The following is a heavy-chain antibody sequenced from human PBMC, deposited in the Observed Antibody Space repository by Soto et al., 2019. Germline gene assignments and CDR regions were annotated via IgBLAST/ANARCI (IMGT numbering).Heavy chain of an antibody. CDR1: GDSVSSNRAA. J-gene: IGHJ4*02. CDR3: VRGIDSSFDY. Sequence: PSQTLSLTCAISGDSVSSNRAAWNWVRQSPSRAVELRGRTYYRCKCSNDYALSVNSRITIKPDKSKNQFPRQLNYVTPKDTAGYYCVRGIDSSFDYWGQGTLVTVS. V-gene: IGHV6-1*01. D-gene: IGHD6-13*01. CDR2: TYYRCKCSN.